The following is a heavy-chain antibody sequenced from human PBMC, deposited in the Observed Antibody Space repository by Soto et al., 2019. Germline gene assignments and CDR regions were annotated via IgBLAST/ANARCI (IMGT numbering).Heavy chain of an antibody. CDR3: ATGSFSDLLDY. D-gene: IGHD3-9*01. CDR1: GYTLTDLS. V-gene: IGHV1-24*01. J-gene: IGHJ4*01. Sequence: GSSVKASCKVSGYTLTDLSMHWVRHAPGKGLEWMGGFDPEDGETIYAEKFQGRVTMTEDTSTDTAYMELSSLISDDTAVDYCATGSFSDLLDYWSQRSWVIVSS. CDR2: FDPEDGET.